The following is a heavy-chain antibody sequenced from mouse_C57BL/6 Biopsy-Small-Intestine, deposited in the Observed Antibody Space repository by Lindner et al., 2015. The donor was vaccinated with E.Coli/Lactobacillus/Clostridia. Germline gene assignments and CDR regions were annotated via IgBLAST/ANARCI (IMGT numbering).Heavy chain of an antibody. J-gene: IGHJ2*01. D-gene: IGHD3-2*02. CDR3: ARSGSGDY. CDR1: GYTFTSYW. V-gene: IGHV1-64*01. Sequence: VQLQESGAELVKPGASVKLSCKASGYTFTSYWMHWVKQRPGQGLEWIGMIHPNSGSTNYNEKFKSKATLTVDKSSSTAYMQLSSLTSEDSAVYYCARSGSGDYWGQGTTLTVSS. CDR2: IHPNSGST.